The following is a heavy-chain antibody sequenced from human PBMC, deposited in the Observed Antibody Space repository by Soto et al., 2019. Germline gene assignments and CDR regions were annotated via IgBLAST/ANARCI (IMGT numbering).Heavy chain of an antibody. J-gene: IGHJ3*02. CDR3: ARVVVATGDAFDI. CDR2: IIPILGIA. CDR1: GGPFSSYT. V-gene: IGHV1-69*02. Sequence: QVQLVQSGAEVKKPGSSVKVSCKASGGPFSSYTISWVRQAPGQGLEWMGRIIPILGIANYAQKFQGRVTITADKSTSTAYMELSSLRSEDTAVYYCARVVVATGDAFDIWGQGTMVTVSS. D-gene: IGHD5-12*01.